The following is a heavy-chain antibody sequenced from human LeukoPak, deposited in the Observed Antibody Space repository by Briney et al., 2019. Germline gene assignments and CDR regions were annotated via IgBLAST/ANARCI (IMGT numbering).Heavy chain of an antibody. Sequence: PSETLSLTCTVSSASVSGYYWSWVRQPPGGGLEWIGYISNSGSPSYNPSFKSRVTFSADTSKNHLSLKLNSVTPADTAVYFCARGGAGLLRDWGQGTLVTVSS. CDR3: ARGGAGLLRD. CDR2: ISNSGSP. J-gene: IGHJ4*02. CDR1: SASVSGYY. D-gene: IGHD2-21*02. V-gene: IGHV4-59*02.